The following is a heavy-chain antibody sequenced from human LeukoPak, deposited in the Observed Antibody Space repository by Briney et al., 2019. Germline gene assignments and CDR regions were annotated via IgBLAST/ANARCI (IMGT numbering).Heavy chain of an antibody. CDR1: GFTFSSYW. J-gene: IGHJ4*02. CDR3: AAQPAAADVDY. V-gene: IGHV3-7*03. Sequence: GGSLRLSCAGSGFTFSSYWMSWVRQAPGKGLEWVANIRQDGNEKYYVDSVKGRFTISRDNAKKSLYLQMNSLRAEDTAVYYCAAQPAAADVDYWGQGTLVTVSS. CDR2: IRQDGNEK. D-gene: IGHD2-2*01.